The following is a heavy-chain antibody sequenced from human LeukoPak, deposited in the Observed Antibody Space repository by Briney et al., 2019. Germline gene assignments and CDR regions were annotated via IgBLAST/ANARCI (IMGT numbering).Heavy chain of an antibody. CDR1: GGPISSYY. Sequence: PSETLSLTCTVSGGPISSYYWSWIRQLPGKGLEWIGNIDYSGNTIYNPALKSRVTMSVDTSKNQFSLYLTSVTAADTAVYYCAREGKLTGYFGGLGFNYWGQGILVTVSS. CDR3: AREGKLTGYFGGLGFNY. V-gene: IGHV4-59*01. J-gene: IGHJ4*02. D-gene: IGHD6-19*01. CDR2: IDYSGNT.